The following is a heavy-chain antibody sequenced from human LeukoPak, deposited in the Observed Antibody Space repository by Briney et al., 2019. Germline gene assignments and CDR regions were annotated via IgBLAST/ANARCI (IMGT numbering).Heavy chain of an antibody. CDR1: GFTVSSNY. CDR2: IYSGGST. D-gene: IGHD3-22*01. V-gene: IGHV3-66*02. CDR3: ARGPYYYDSSGYYYSYFDC. J-gene: IGHJ4*02. Sequence: GGSLRLSCAASGFTVSSNYMSWVRQAPGKGLEWVSVIYSGGSTYYADSVKGRFTISRDNPKNTLYLQMNSLRDEDTAVYYCARGPYYYDSSGYYYSYFDCWGQGTLVTVSS.